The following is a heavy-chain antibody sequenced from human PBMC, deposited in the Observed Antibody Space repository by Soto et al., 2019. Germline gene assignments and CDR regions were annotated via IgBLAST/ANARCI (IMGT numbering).Heavy chain of an antibody. J-gene: IGHJ6*02. D-gene: IGHD6-19*01. CDR2: ISYDGSNK. V-gene: IGHV3-30*18. CDR1: GFTFSSYG. Sequence: GGSLRLSCAASGFTFSSYGMHWVRQAPGKGLEWVAVISYDGSNKYYADSVKGRFTISRDNSKNTLYLQMNSLRAEDTAVYYCAKGRLVYYYGMDVWGQGTTVTVSS. CDR3: AKGRLVYYYGMDV.